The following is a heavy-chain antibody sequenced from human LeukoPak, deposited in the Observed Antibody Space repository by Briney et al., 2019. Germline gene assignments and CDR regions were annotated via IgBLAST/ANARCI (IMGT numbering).Heavy chain of an antibody. J-gene: IGHJ3*02. CDR2: ISSSSSYI. Sequence: SGGSLRLSCAASGFTFSSYSMNWVRQAPGKGLEWVSSISSSSSYIYYADSVKGRFTISRDNAKNSLYLQMNSLRAEDTAVYYCARPNDKSYTHSIKWWGAFDIWGQGTMVTVSS. D-gene: IGHD2-15*01. CDR3: ARPNDKSYTHSIKWWGAFDI. CDR1: GFTFSSYS. V-gene: IGHV3-21*01.